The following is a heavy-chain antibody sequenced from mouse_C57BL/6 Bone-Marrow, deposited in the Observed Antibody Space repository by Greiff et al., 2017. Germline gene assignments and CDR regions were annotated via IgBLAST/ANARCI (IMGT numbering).Heavy chain of an antibody. CDR2: IRSKSNNYAT. CDR1: GFSFNTYA. Sequence: EVKLMESGGGLVQPKGSLKLSCAASGFSFNTYAMNWVRQAPGKGLEWVARIRSKSNNYATYYADSVKDRFTISRDDSESMLYLQMNNLKTEDTAMYYCVRAYYSNHSSMDYWGQGTSVTVSS. CDR3: VRAYYSNHSSMDY. J-gene: IGHJ4*01. V-gene: IGHV10-1*01. D-gene: IGHD2-5*01.